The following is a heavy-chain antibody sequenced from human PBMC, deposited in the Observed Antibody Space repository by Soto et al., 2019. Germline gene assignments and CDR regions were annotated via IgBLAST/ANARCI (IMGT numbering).Heavy chain of an antibody. J-gene: IGHJ4*02. CDR3: ARDGYYDNSSGYYYYFDL. D-gene: IGHD3-22*01. CDR2: IIPIFGTA. Sequence: QVQLVQSGAEVKKPGSSVKVSCKASGGTFSSYAISWVRQAPGQGLEWMGGIIPIFGTANYAQKFQGRVKITADKSTSTAYMELSSVRSDDTAVNYGARDGYYDNSSGYYYYFDLWGQGTLVTVSS. V-gene: IGHV1-69*14. CDR1: GGTFSSYA.